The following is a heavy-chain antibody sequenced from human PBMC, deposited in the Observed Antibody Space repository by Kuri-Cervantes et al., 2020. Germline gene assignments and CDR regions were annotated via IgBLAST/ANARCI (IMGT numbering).Heavy chain of an antibody. CDR3: AREGQGYCSSTSCPFDY. CDR1: GFTFSSYW. V-gene: IGHV3-74*01. CDR2: INSDGSST. D-gene: IGHD2-2*01. J-gene: IGHJ4*02. Sequence: GGSLRLSCAASGFTFSSYWMHWVRQAPGKGLVWVSRINSDGSSTSYADSAKGRFTISRDNSKNTLYLQMNSLRAEDTAVYYCAREGQGYCSSTSCPFDYWGQGTLVTVSS.